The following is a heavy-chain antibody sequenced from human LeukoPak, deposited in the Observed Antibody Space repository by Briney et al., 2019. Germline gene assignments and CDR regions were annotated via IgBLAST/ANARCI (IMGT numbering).Heavy chain of an antibody. CDR3: ARVGRMATDHAFDF. Sequence: GGSLRLSCAASGFTVSSNYMSWVRQAPGKGLEWVSVIYSGGSTYYADSVKGRFTISRDNSKNTLYLQMNSLRAEDTAVYYCARVGRMATDHAFDFWGQGTLVTVSS. D-gene: IGHD5-24*01. V-gene: IGHV3-66*01. J-gene: IGHJ3*01. CDR1: GFTVSSNY. CDR2: IYSGGST.